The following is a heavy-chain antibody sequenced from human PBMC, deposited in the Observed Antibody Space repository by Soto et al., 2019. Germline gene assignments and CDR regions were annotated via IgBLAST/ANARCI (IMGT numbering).Heavy chain of an antibody. CDR1: GFTFSSYW. Sequence: PGGSLRLSCAASGFTFSSYWMHWVRQAPGKGLVWVSRMNGDGSSTSYADSVKGRFTISRDNAKNTLFLQMSSLRAEDTAVYYCARDLDTAPDYWGQGTLVTAPQ. D-gene: IGHD5-18*01. CDR2: MNGDGSST. J-gene: IGHJ4*02. V-gene: IGHV3-74*01. CDR3: ARDLDTAPDY.